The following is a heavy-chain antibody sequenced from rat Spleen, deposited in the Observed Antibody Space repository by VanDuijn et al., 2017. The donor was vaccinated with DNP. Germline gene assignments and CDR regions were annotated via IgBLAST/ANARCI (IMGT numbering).Heavy chain of an antibody. J-gene: IGHJ4*01. D-gene: IGHD1-3*01. CDR2: IWNNGGT. CDR1: GFTVSDFN. V-gene: IGHV2-41*01. Sequence: VQLVESGGGLVQPGNSLKLSCAASGFTVSDFNMAWVRQAPKKGLEWMGVIWNNGGTRYNSVLKSRLSISKDTSKSQVFLKMNSLQTEDTATYYCASTLVNYGTYGYYAMDAWGQGTSVTVSS. CDR3: ASTLVNYGTYGYYAMDA.